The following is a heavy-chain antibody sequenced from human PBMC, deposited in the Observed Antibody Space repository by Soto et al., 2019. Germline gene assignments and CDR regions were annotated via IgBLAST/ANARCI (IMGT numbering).Heavy chain of an antibody. Sequence: SVKVSCKASGGTFSTFGISWVRQAPGQGLEWMGGIIPFFGTARYSQKFEDRITITADESTNTVYMDLRSLTSEDTAIYYCAKSATMDACDKYYYHFWGPGAMVADYS. J-gene: IGHJ4*02. CDR2: IIPFFGTA. CDR3: AKSATMDACDKYYYHF. CDR1: GGTFSTFG. V-gene: IGHV1-69*13. D-gene: IGHD2-2*01.